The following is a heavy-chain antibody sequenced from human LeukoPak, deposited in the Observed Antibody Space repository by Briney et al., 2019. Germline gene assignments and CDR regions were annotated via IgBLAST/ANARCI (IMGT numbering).Heavy chain of an antibody. Sequence: PPEPLSLTCTVAGSSISRSSYYWGWIRQPPGMGLAWIGSVYHTGTTYYSPSLKSRVTISADTSKNQFSLKLTSVTAADTAVYYCARHSVGLSTFDPWGQGTLVAAPS. CDR2: VYHTGTT. D-gene: IGHD2/OR15-2a*01. V-gene: IGHV4-39*01. J-gene: IGHJ5*02. CDR1: GSSISRSSYY. CDR3: ARHSVGLSTFDP.